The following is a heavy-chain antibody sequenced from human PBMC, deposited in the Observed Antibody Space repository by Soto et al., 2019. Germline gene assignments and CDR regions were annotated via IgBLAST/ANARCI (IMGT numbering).Heavy chain of an antibody. D-gene: IGHD6-19*01. CDR1: GYTFTAYS. CDR3: AREAPAVLALDY. CDR2: FNPNSGGT. J-gene: IGHJ4*02. Sequence: ASVQVSCKASGYTFTAYSMHWVRQAPGQGLEWIGWFNPNSGGTVYAENFQGRVHLTRDTSISTAYMELSSLRSDDTALYYCAREAPAVLALDYWGQGTLVTVSS. V-gene: IGHV1-2*02.